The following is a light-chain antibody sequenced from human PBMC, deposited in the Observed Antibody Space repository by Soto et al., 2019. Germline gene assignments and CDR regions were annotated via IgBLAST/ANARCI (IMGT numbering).Light chain of an antibody. J-gene: IGKJ1*01. CDR3: QQTYSTPRT. CDR2: AAS. V-gene: IGKV1-39*01. CDR1: RSISTY. Sequence: DIQVTQSPSSLSASVGDRVTITCRASRSISTYLNWYQQKPGKAPKLLISAASSLQSGVPSRFSGSGSGTDFTLTISSLQLEDFATYYCQQTYSTPRTFGQGTKVEIK.